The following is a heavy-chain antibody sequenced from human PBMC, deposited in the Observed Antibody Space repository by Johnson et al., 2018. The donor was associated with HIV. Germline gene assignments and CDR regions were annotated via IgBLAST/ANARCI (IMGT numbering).Heavy chain of an antibody. J-gene: IGHJ3*02. Sequence: VQLVESGGGVVQPGGSLRLSCAASGFTFSNYAIHWVRQAPGKGLEWVAVISYDESNKYYVDSVKGRFTVSRDNSKNTLYLQMNSLRAEDTAVYYCAKGGVLAAGTEGYAFDIWGQGTMVTVSS. CDR2: ISYDESNK. CDR3: AKGGVLAAGTEGYAFDI. CDR1: GFTFSNYA. D-gene: IGHD6-13*01. V-gene: IGHV3-30*04.